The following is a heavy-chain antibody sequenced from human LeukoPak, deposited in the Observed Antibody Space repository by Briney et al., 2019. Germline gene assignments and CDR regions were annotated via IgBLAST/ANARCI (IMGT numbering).Heavy chain of an antibody. Sequence: PSETLSLTCAVYGGSFSGYYWSWIRQPPGKGLEWIGEINHSGSTNYNPSLKSRVTISVDTSKNQFSLKLSSVTAADTAVYYCARGSRKRGYSYGRGGDYYYYYMDVWGKGTTVTVSS. D-gene: IGHD5-18*01. CDR2: INHSGST. V-gene: IGHV4-34*01. J-gene: IGHJ6*03. CDR1: GGSFSGYY. CDR3: ARGSRKRGYSYGRGGDYYYYYMDV.